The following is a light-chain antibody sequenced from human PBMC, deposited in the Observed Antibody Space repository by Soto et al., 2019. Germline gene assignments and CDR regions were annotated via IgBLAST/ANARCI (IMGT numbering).Light chain of an antibody. V-gene: IGKV3-20*01. CDR3: QQYGCSPWT. J-gene: IGKJ1*01. CDR1: QSVSSSY. CDR2: GAS. Sequence: EIVLTHSPGTLSLSPGERATLSCRASQSVSSSYLAWIKQKPGQAPRLLIYGASSRATCIPDRFSGSGSGTDFTLTISRLEPEDLAVYYCQQYGCSPWTFGQGTKVDIK.